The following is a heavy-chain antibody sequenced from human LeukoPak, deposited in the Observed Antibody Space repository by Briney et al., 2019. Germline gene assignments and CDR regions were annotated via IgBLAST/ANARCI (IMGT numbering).Heavy chain of an antibody. J-gene: IGHJ4*02. D-gene: IGHD3-3*01. V-gene: IGHV3-15*01. CDR1: GFTLNHAW. Sequence: GGSLRLSCAGSGFTLNHAWMSWVRQAPGKGLEWLGRIKSESDGGAADYAAPVKGRLTISRDDSKNTLFLLMNSLKTDDTGVYYCTTDRRIGSLPIFASWGQGTLVTVSS. CDR2: IKSESDGGAA. CDR3: TTDRRIGSLPIFAS.